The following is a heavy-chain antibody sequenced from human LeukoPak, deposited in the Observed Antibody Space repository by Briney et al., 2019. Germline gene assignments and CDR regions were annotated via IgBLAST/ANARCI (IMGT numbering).Heavy chain of an antibody. V-gene: IGHV4-34*01. CDR3: AREDIEGATIDY. D-gene: IGHD1-26*01. J-gene: IGHJ4*02. CDR1: GFTFSSYW. CDR2: SNHSGST. Sequence: GSLRLSCAASGFTFSSYWMSWVRQPPGKGLEWIGESNHSGSTNYNPSLKSRVTISVDTSKNQFSLKLSSVTAADTAVYYCAREDIEGATIDYWGQGTLVTVSS.